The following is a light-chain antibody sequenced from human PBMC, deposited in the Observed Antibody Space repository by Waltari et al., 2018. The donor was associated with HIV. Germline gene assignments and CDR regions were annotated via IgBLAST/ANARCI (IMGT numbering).Light chain of an antibody. CDR3: QQYYSTWT. V-gene: IGKV4-1*01. Sequence: DIVMTQSPDSLAVSLGERATINCKSSQSVLYSSDNKNYLAWYQQKPGQPPKVLIYWASTRESGVPDRFSGSGSVTDFALTISSLQAEDVAVYYCQQYYSTWTFGQGTKVEIK. CDR1: QSVLYSSDNKNY. J-gene: IGKJ1*01. CDR2: WAS.